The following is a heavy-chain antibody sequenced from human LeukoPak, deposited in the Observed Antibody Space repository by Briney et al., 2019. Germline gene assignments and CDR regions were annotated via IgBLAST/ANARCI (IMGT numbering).Heavy chain of an antibody. CDR1: GFSFSDYY. Sequence: GGSLRLSCAASGFSFSDYYMSWIRQAPGKGLEWVSYISSGGTSIYYADSVRGRFTISRDNAENSLYLQMTSLRVDNTAVYYCARTWGAADSWGQGALVTVSS. CDR3: ARTWGAADS. V-gene: IGHV3-11*04. D-gene: IGHD3-16*01. CDR2: ISSGGTSI. J-gene: IGHJ4*02.